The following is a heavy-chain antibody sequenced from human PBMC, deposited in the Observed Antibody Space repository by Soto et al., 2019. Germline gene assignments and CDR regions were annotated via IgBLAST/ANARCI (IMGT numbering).Heavy chain of an antibody. Sequence: QVQLVQSGAELKKPGASVKISCKASGYTFSDYIITWVRQAPGQGLEWMGWFSDYNGNTNYAQKFLGRVSMTTATSTSTAYLELTSLTSDDTAVYYFARDSLTYSSPFDYWGQGTLITVSS. CDR1: GYTFSDYI. CDR2: FSDYNGNT. J-gene: IGHJ4*01. V-gene: IGHV1-18*01. D-gene: IGHD6-13*01. CDR3: ARDSLTYSSPFDY.